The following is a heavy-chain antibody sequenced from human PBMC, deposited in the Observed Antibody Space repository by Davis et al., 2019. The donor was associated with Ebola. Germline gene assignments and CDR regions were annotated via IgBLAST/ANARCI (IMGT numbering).Heavy chain of an antibody. CDR1: GGSISSYY. V-gene: IGHV4-59*08. J-gene: IGHJ3*01. CDR2: IYYSGST. CDR3: ARHRSLVRGTGAFDV. Sequence: SETLSLTCTVYGGSISSYYWSWIRQPPGKGLEWIGYIYYSGSTNYNPSLKSRVTISVDTSKNQFSLKLSSVTAADAAMYYCARHRSLVRGTGAFDVWGQGTMVTVSS. D-gene: IGHD1-26*01.